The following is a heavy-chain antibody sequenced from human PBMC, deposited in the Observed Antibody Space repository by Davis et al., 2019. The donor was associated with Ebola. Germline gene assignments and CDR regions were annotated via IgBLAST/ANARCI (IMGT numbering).Heavy chain of an antibody. J-gene: IGHJ5*02. Sequence: PGGSLRLSCAASGFTFSSYAMHWVRQAPGKGLEWVSAISGSGGSTYYADSVKGRFTISRDNAKNSLYLQMNSLRAEDTAVYYCASGVVAATSWFDPWGQGTLVTVSS. CDR1: GFTFSSYA. CDR3: ASGVVAATSWFDP. D-gene: IGHD2-15*01. V-gene: IGHV3-21*01. CDR2: ISGSGGST.